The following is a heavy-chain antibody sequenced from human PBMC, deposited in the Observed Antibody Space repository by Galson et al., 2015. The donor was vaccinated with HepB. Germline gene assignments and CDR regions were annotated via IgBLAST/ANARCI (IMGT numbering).Heavy chain of an antibody. Sequence: SVKVSCKASGGTFSSFIITWVRQAPGQGLEWMGRIIPMLGIANSTQKFQGRVTITADKSTSTAYMELSSLRSEDTAVYYCAGSSGIAAAGTTFDYWGQGTLVTVSS. CDR1: GGTFSSFI. CDR2: IIPMLGIA. V-gene: IGHV1-69*02. J-gene: IGHJ4*02. D-gene: IGHD6-13*01. CDR3: AGSSGIAAAGTTFDY.